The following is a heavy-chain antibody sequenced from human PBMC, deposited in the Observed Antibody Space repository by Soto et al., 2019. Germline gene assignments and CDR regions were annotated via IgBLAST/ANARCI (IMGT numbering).Heavy chain of an antibody. Sequence: SETLSLTCTVSGGSTSSRSYYWAWIRQPPGKELEWIGNIYFTGSAFYNPSLKSRLTISVDTSKNQFYLQLNSVTAADTAVYYCASLGIAAAGKYYLDYWGQGTLVTVSS. CDR1: GGSTSSRSYY. D-gene: IGHD6-13*01. CDR3: ASLGIAAAGKYYLDY. CDR2: IYFTGSA. V-gene: IGHV4-39*01. J-gene: IGHJ4*02.